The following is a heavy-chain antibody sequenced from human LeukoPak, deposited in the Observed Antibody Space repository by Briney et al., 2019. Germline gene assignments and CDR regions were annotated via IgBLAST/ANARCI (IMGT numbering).Heavy chain of an antibody. J-gene: IGHJ4*02. D-gene: IGHD3/OR15-3a*01. Sequence: PGGSLRLSCAASGFTFSNYWMSWVRRAPGKGLEWVANIHQDGIEKYHVDSVKGRFTISRDNAKNVLHLQMDSLRVEDTAVYYCATGDDFSGDYWGQGTLVTVSS. CDR3: ATGDDFSGDY. CDR2: IHQDGIEK. V-gene: IGHV3-7*01. CDR1: GFTFSNYW.